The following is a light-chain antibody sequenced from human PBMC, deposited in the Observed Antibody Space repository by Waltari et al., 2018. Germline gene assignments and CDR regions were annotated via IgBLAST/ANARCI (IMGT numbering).Light chain of an antibody. CDR3: QQHDDVPVT. V-gene: IGKV1-33*01. J-gene: IGKJ3*01. Sequence: DIQMTQSPSPLSASVGDRVTITCPASPDISSDLNWYQQKPGKAPKLLIYDASNLETGVPSRFSGSGSGTEFTFITSSLQPEDIATYYCQQHDDVPVTFGPGTKVDIK. CDR1: PDISSD. CDR2: DAS.